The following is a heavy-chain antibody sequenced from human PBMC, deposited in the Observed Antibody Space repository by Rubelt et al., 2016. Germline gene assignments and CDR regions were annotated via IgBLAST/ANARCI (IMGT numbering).Heavy chain of an antibody. J-gene: IGHJ5*02. D-gene: IGHD2-2*01. Sequence: RQAPGKGLEWMGGFDPEDGETIYAQKFQGRVTMTEDTSTDTAYMELSSLRSEDTAVYYCATRCSSTSCYGNWFDPWGQGTLVTVSS. CDR3: ATRCSSTSCYGNWFDP. CDR2: FDPEDGET. V-gene: IGHV1-24*01.